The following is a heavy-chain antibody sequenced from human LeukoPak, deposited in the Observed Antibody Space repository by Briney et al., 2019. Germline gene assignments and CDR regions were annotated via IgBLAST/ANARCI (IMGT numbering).Heavy chain of an antibody. D-gene: IGHD2-15*01. Sequence: GESLKISCEASGYSFSNYWIAWVRQLPGQGLEWMGMIWPGNSDTKYRPSFQGQVTISADRSISTAYLQWSSLKASDTAIYYCARGAGYCSDGTCYNFDYWGQGTLVTVSS. J-gene: IGHJ4*02. CDR3: ARGAGYCSDGTCYNFDY. V-gene: IGHV5-51*01. CDR1: GYSFSNYW. CDR2: IWPGNSDT.